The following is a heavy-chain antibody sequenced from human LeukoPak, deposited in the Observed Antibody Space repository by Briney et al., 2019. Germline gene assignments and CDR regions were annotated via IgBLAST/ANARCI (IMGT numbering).Heavy chain of an antibody. J-gene: IGHJ1*01. CDR3: ARRRYYDGSGYLE. Sequence: SETLSLTCSVSGDSVSRSDSYWDWIRQPLGKGLEWIGTIYHSGRTYYSPSLKSRVTMSVDPSNNQFSLNLRSVTAADTAVYYCARRRYYDGSGYLEWGQGTLLSVSS. V-gene: IGHV4-39*01. CDR1: GDSVSRSDSY. D-gene: IGHD3-22*01. CDR2: IYHSGRT.